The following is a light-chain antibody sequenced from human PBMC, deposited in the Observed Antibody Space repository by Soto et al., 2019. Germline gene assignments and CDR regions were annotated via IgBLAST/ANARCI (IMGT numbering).Light chain of an antibody. J-gene: IGLJ2*01. CDR3: CSYAGSNSLV. Sequence: QSALTQPPSASGSPGQSVTISCTGTSSDVGGYNYVSWYQHHPGKAPKLMIYEVSKRPSGVPDRFSGSKSGNTASLTVSGLQAEDEADNYCCSYAGSNSLVFGGVTKLTVL. CDR1: SSDVGGYNY. V-gene: IGLV2-8*01. CDR2: EVS.